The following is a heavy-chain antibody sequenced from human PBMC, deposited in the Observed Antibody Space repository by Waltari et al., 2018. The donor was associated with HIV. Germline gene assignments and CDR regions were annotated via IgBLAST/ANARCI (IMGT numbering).Heavy chain of an antibody. D-gene: IGHD6-6*01. V-gene: IGHV1-8*01. CDR3: ARMRGYSRSPYNWYFDL. CDR2: MNPNSGNT. Sequence: QVQLVQSGAEVKKPGASVKVSCKASGYTFTSYDINWVRQAAGQGLEWMGWMNPNSGNTGYAQKSQGRLSMTRDTSIGTAYMELSSLESEDTAVYYCARMRGYSRSPYNWYFDLWGRGTLVTVSS. J-gene: IGHJ2*01. CDR1: GYTFTSYD.